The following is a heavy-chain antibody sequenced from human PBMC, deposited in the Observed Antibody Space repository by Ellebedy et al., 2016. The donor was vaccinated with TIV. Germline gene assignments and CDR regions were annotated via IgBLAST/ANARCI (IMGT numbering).Heavy chain of an antibody. Sequence: SETLSLTCTVSGGSISSYYWSWIRQPPGKGLEWIGYIYYSGSTNYNPSLKSRVTISVDTSKNQSSLKLSSVTAADTAVYYCARVVVGATRVSTDYYYYYMDVWGKGTTVTVSS. J-gene: IGHJ6*03. V-gene: IGHV4-59*01. CDR2: IYYSGST. CDR1: GGSISSYY. CDR3: ARVVVGATRVSTDYYYYYMDV. D-gene: IGHD1-26*01.